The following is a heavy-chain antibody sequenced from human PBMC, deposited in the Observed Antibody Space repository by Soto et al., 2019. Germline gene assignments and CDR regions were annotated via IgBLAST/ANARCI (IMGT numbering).Heavy chain of an antibody. V-gene: IGHV4-34*01. Sequence: SETLSLTCAVYGGSFSGYYWSWIRQPPGKGLEWIGEINHSGSTNYNPSLKSRVTISVDTSKNQFSLKLSSVTAADTAVYYCARAYSSGWLKRFDYWGQGTLVTVS. CDR3: ARAYSSGWLKRFDY. CDR2: INHSGST. CDR1: GGSFSGYY. D-gene: IGHD6-19*01. J-gene: IGHJ4*02.